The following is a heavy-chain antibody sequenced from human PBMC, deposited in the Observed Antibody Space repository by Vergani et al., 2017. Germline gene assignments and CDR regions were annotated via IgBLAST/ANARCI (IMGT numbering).Heavy chain of an antibody. V-gene: IGHV1-46*01. D-gene: IGHD5-18*01. Sequence: QVQLVQSGAEVKKPGASVKVSCKASGYTFTSYYMHWVRQAPGQGLEWMGIINPSGGSTSYAQKFQGRVTMTRDTSTSTVYMELSSLRSEDTAVYYCASPRRDTTTYYYYYYMDVWGKGTTVTVSS. CDR1: GYTFTSYY. CDR3: ASPRRDTTTYYYYYYMDV. CDR2: INPSGGST. J-gene: IGHJ6*03.